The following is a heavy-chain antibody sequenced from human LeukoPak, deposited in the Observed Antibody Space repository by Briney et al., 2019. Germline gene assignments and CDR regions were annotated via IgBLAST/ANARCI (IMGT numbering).Heavy chain of an antibody. D-gene: IGHD3-22*01. V-gene: IGHV3-21*01. J-gene: IGHJ4*02. CDR1: GFTFSSYS. CDR2: ISSSSSYI. CDR3: ARDRYYDSSGYHSWEMDY. Sequence: GGSLRLSCAASGFTFSSYSMNWVRQAPGKGLEWVSSISSSSSYIYYADSVKGRFTISRDNAENSLYLQMNSLRAEDTAVYYCARDRYYDSSGYHSWEMDYWGQGTLVTVSS.